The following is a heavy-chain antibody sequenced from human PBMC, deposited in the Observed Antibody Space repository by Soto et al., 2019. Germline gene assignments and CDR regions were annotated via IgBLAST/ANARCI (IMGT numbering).Heavy chain of an antibody. CDR1: GFSGSDDP. CDR3: ARDHQWDFDL. CDR2: IRSTSDDT. J-gene: IGHJ4*02. V-gene: IGHV3-21*05. D-gene: IGHD1-26*01. Sequence: GGALRLSCAASGFSGSDDPMDWVRQAPGKGLEGVANIRSTSDDTYDAEPLQGRFTISKGISRDSFHLQMNKLSDEDTAAYYGARDHQWDFDLWGQGGLVAVSP.